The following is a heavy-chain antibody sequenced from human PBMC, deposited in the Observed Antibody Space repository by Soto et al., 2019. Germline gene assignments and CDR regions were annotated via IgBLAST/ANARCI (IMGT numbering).Heavy chain of an antibody. J-gene: IGHJ6*02. D-gene: IGHD3-10*01. CDR2: IRSKANSYAT. CDR1: GFTFSGSA. CDR3: TRHDAVRGVIDLDYYGMDV. Sequence: HPGGSLRLSCAASGFTFSGSAMHWVRQASGKGLEWVGRIRSKANSYATAYAASVKGRFTISRDDSKNTAYLQMNSLKTEDTAVYYCTRHDAVRGVIDLDYYGMDVWGQGTTVTVSS. V-gene: IGHV3-73*01.